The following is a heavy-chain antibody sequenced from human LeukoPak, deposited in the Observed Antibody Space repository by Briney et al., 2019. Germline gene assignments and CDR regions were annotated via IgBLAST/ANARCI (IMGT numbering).Heavy chain of an antibody. CDR1: GYSFTNYW. J-gene: IGHJ4*02. Sequence: GESLQISCQGSGYSFTNYWIGWVRQMSGKGLEWMGIIYPGDSDTRYSPFFQGQVTISADKSISTAYLQWSSLKASDTAMYYCARLPLNYPRASPLGYWGQGTLVTVSS. CDR2: IYPGDSDT. V-gene: IGHV5-51*01. CDR3: ARLPLNYPRASPLGY. D-gene: IGHD1-7*01.